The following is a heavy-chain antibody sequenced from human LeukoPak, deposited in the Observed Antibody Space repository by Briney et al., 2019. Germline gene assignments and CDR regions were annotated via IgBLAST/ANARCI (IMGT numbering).Heavy chain of an antibody. CDR3: AITEGLSGDYPPFDY. Sequence: SVKVSCKASGGTFISYAISWVRQAPGQGLEWMGGIIPIFGTANYAQKFQGRVTITADESTSTAYMGLSSLRSGDTAVYYCAITEGLSGDYPPFDYWGQGTLVTVSP. J-gene: IGHJ4*02. CDR2: IIPIFGTA. V-gene: IGHV1-69*13. CDR1: GGTFISYA. D-gene: IGHD4-17*01.